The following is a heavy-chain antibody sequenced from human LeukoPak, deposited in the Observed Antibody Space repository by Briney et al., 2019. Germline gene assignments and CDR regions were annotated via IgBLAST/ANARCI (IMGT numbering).Heavy chain of an antibody. V-gene: IGHV1-18*01. CDR3: ARDGSGSYMKNWFDP. CDR1: GYTFTSYG. Sequence: WASVKVPCKASGYTFTSYGISWVRQAPGQGLEWMGWISAYNGNTNYAQKLQGRVTMTTDTSTSTAYMELRSLRSDDTAVYYCARDGSGSYMKNWFDPWGQGTLVTVSS. CDR2: ISAYNGNT. D-gene: IGHD3-10*01. J-gene: IGHJ5*02.